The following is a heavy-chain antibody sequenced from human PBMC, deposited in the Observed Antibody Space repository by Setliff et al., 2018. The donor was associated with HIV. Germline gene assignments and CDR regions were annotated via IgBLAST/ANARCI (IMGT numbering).Heavy chain of an antibody. CDR1: GGSITSTTYY. CDR2: IHYTGNA. J-gene: IGHJ4*02. V-gene: IGHV4-39*02. Sequence: SETLSLTCTVSGGSITSTTYYWGWIRQPPGKGLEWIGTIHYTGNAYHNPSLKSRVTISVEASKNQISLKLTAVTAADSAVYYCAREGDGIDFWGQGTLVTVS. D-gene: IGHD2-21*02. CDR3: AREGDGIDF.